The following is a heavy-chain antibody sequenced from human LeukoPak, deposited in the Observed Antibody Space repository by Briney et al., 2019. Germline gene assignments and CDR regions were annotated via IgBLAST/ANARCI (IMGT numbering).Heavy chain of an antibody. V-gene: IGHV3-48*03. CDR2: ISSSGSTI. D-gene: IGHD3-22*01. J-gene: IGHJ4*02. CDR1: GFTLSSYE. CDR3: ARETYYYDSSGYYGVDY. Sequence: PGGSLRLSCAASGFTLSSYEMNWVRQAPGKGLEWVSYISSSGSTIYYADSVKGRFTISRDNAKNSLYLQMNSLRAEDTAVYYCARETYYYDSSGYYGVDYWGQGTLVTVSS.